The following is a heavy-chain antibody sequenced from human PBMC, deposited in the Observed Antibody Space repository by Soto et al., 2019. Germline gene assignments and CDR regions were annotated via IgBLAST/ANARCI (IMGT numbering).Heavy chain of an antibody. CDR2: ISAYNGNT. J-gene: IGHJ3*02. Sequence: ASVKVSCKASGYTFTSYGISWVRQAPGQGLEWMGWISAYNGNTNYAQKLQGRVTMTTDTSTSTAYMELRSLRSDDTAVYYCARRGLVWFGEYNAFDIWGQETMVTVSS. CDR1: GYTFTSYG. CDR3: ARRGLVWFGEYNAFDI. D-gene: IGHD3-10*01. V-gene: IGHV1-18*01.